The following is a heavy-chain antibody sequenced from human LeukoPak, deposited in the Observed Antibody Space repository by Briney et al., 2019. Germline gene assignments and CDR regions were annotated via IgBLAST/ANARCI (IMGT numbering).Heavy chain of an antibody. Sequence: GGSLRLSCAASGFTFSSYAMSWVRQAPGKGLEWVSAISGSGGSTYYADSVKGRFTISRDSSTNSLYLQMNSLTTEDTAVYYCAKDAGTTASGYFDLWGRGTLVTVSS. CDR1: GFTFSSYA. CDR3: AKDAGTTASGYFDL. V-gene: IGHV3-23*01. CDR2: ISGSGGST. D-gene: IGHD1-7*01. J-gene: IGHJ2*01.